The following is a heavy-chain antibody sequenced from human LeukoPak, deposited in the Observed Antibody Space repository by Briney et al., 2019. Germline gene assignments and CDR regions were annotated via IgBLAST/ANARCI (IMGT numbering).Heavy chain of an antibody. D-gene: IGHD2-15*01. CDR1: GGSVSSGSYY. Sequence: SETLSLTCTVSGGSVSSGSYYWNWIRQPPGKGLEWIGCIDYSGSTYYNPSLKSRVTVSADTSKNQFSLKLTSVTAADTAVYYCARRWYHTYCDYWGQGSLVTVSS. CDR2: IDYSGST. V-gene: IGHV4-61*01. CDR3: ARRWYHTYCDY. J-gene: IGHJ4*02.